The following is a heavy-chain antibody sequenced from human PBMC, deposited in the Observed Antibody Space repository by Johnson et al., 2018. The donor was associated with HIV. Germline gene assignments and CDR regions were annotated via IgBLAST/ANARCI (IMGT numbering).Heavy chain of an antibody. CDR2: INWNSGSR. V-gene: IGHV3-9*01. D-gene: IGHD3-3*01. Sequence: QLVESGGNLVQPGRSLRLSCAASGFTFDDYAMHWVRQAPGKGPEWVSGINWNSGSRGYADSVKGRFTISRDNAKSSLYLQMNSLRAEDTALYYCVRAQFLEWLFFDAFDIWGQGTMVTVSS. CDR1: GFTFDDYA. CDR3: VRAQFLEWLFFDAFDI. J-gene: IGHJ3*02.